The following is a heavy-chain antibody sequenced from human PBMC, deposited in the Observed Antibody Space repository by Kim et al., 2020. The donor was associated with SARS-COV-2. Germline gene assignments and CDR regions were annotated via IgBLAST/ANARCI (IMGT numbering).Heavy chain of an antibody. J-gene: IGHJ4*02. CDR2: IYHSGST. V-gene: IGHV4-4*02. D-gene: IGHD2-2*01. CDR3: ASLRNGYCSSTSCYAIGY. Sequence: SETLSLTCAVSGGSISSSNWWSWVRQPPGKGLEWIGEIYHSGSTNYNPSLKSRVTISVDKSKNQFSLKLSSVTAADTAVYYCASLRNGYCSSTSCYAIGYWGQGTLVTVSS. CDR1: GGSISSSNW.